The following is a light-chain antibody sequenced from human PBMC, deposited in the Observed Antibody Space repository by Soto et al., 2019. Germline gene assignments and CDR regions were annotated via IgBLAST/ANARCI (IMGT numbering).Light chain of an antibody. J-gene: IGKJ2*01. CDR3: QQYGSSYT. Sequence: EIVLTQSPGTLSLSPGDRATLSCRASQTVRANYLAWYQQKPGQAPRLLIHGASNRATDIPDKVSGSGSGTDFTLTISRLEPEDFAVYYCQQYGSSYTFGQGTKLEMK. CDR2: GAS. CDR1: QTVRANY. V-gene: IGKV3-20*01.